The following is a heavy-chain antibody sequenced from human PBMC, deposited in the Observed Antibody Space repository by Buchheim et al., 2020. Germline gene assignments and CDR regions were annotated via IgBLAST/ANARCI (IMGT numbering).Heavy chain of an antibody. V-gene: IGHV3-23*01. CDR2: ISGSGGSP. CDR1: GFTFSSYA. D-gene: IGHD3-22*01. Sequence: EVQLLESGGGLVQPGGSLRLSCAASGFTFSSYAMSWVRQAPGKGLEWVSAISGSGGSPYYADSVKGRFTISRDNSKNTLYLQMNSLRAEDTAVYYCAALYYYDSSGATGFDYWGQGTL. J-gene: IGHJ4*02. CDR3: AALYYYDSSGATGFDY.